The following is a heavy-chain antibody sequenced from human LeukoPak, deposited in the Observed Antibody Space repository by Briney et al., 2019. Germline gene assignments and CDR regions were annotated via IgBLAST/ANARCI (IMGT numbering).Heavy chain of an antibody. CDR1: GFTFSNYG. J-gene: IGHJ5*02. Sequence: GGSLRLSCAASGFTFSNYGMHWVRQAPGKGLEWVAVIWYDGSNKYYGDSVKGRFTISRDNTKNTLYLQMNSLRAEDTAVYYCARDRKAGGVGEFDPWGQGTLVTVSS. V-gene: IGHV3-33*01. D-gene: IGHD1-26*01. CDR2: IWYDGSNK. CDR3: ARDRKAGGVGEFDP.